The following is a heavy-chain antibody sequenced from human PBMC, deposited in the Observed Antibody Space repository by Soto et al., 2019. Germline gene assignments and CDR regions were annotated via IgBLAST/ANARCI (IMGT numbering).Heavy chain of an antibody. D-gene: IGHD1-1*01. CDR2: INPKNGGT. CDR1: GYTMTAHF. V-gene: IGHV1-2*02. Sequence: QVQLVQSGAAVRKPGASVKISCKASGYTMTAHFLHWVRQAPGRGLEWMGWINPKNGGTDYAQKFQDRVSMTRDTSSNTAYRQPNTLKSDDTAVYFGATDHSQHVGSGWGQGTLVSASS. CDR3: ATDHSQHVGSG. J-gene: IGHJ1*01.